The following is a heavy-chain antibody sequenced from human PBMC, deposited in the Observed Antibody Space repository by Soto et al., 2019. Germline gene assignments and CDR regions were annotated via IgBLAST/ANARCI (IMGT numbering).Heavy chain of an antibody. D-gene: IGHD3-3*02. CDR3: ARDNILVILYSGMDV. V-gene: IGHV4-30-4*01. CDR1: CGSISSGDYY. J-gene: IGHJ6*02. Sequence: QVQLQESGPGLVKPSQTLSLTCTVSCGSISSGDYYWSWIRQPPGKGLEWIGYIYYSGSTYYNPSLKSQVTISVDTSNNQFSLTLSSVIAADTAVYYCARDNILVILYSGMDVWGQGTTVTVSS. CDR2: IYYSGST.